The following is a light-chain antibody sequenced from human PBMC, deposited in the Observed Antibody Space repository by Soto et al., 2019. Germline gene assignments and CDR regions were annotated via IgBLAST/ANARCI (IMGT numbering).Light chain of an antibody. V-gene: IGKV1-6*01. CDR2: AAS. Sequence: AIQMTQSPSSLSASVGDRVIITCRASQGIRNDLGWFQQKPGKAPKLLIYAASRLQSGVPSRFSGSGSGTDFTLTINSLQPEDFATYYCQQYYSYPPYTFGQGTKLEIK. CDR1: QGIRND. CDR3: QQYYSYPPYT. J-gene: IGKJ2*01.